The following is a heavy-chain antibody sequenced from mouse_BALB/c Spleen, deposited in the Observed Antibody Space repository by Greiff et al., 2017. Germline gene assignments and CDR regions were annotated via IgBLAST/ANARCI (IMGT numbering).Heavy chain of an antibody. Sequence: QVQLQQPGAELVRPGASVKLSCKASGYTFTSYWINWVKQRPGQGLEWIGNIYPSDSYTNYNQKFKDKATLTVDKSSSTAYMQLSSPTSEDSAVYYCTRYDDYHWYFDVWGAGTTVTVSS. CDR3: TRYDDYHWYFDV. V-gene: IGHV1-69*02. CDR2: IYPSDSYT. J-gene: IGHJ1*01. CDR1: GYTFTSYW. D-gene: IGHD2-3*01.